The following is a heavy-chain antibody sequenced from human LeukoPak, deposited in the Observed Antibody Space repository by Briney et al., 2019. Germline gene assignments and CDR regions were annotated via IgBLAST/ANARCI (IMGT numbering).Heavy chain of an antibody. CDR3: ARGSTGWSRGDY. D-gene: IGHD2-2*01. Sequence: GGSLTLACAASGFIVSNNYMSWVRQAPGMGLEWVSVIYRSGSTYYADSVKGRFTISRDNSNNTVYLQMNSLRADDTAVYYCARGSTGWSRGDYWGRGTLVTVSS. CDR2: IYRSGST. V-gene: IGHV3-66*01. J-gene: IGHJ4*02. CDR1: GFIVSNNY.